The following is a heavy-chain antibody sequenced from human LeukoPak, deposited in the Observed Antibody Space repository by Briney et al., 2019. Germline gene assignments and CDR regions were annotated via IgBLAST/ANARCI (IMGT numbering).Heavy chain of an antibody. Sequence: ASVKVSCKASGYTFTSYDINWVRQATGQGLEWMGWMNPNSGNTGYAQKFQGRVTMTRNTSISTAYMELSSLRSEDTAVYYCARGNRGGYCSSTSCYTLGCWGQGTLVTVSS. J-gene: IGHJ4*02. CDR3: ARGNRGGYCSSTSCYTLGC. V-gene: IGHV1-8*01. CDR2: MNPNSGNT. CDR1: GYTFTSYD. D-gene: IGHD2-2*02.